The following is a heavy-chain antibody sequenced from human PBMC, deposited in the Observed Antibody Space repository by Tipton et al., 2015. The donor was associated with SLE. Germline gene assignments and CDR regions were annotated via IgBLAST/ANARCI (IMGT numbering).Heavy chain of an antibody. CDR3: GRARVGMGYVFDV. J-gene: IGHJ3*01. V-gene: IGHV4-38-2*02. D-gene: IGHD5-24*01. CDR2: FYHSGNT. CDR1: RYSISSGYY. Sequence: TLSLTCIVSRYSISSGYYWGWMRQAPGKELEWIGSFYHSGNTYYNPSLTSRVTMSADTSKNQFSLRLASVTAADTALYYCGRARVGMGYVFDVWGQGTMVTVSS.